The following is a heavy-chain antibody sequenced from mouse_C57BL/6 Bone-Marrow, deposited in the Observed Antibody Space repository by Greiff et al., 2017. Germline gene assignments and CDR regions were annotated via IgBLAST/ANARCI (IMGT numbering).Heavy chain of an antibody. CDR3: ESQAYYSNYGYFEV. V-gene: IGHV1-81*01. Sequence: QVQLKQSGAELARPGASVKLSCKASGYTFTSYGISWVKQRTGQGLEWIGEIYPRSGNTYYNEKFKGKATLTADKSSSTAYMELRSLTSEDSAVYGCESQAYYSNYGYFEVWGTGTTVTVSS. CDR1: GYTFTSYG. CDR2: IYPRSGNT. J-gene: IGHJ1*03. D-gene: IGHD2-5*01.